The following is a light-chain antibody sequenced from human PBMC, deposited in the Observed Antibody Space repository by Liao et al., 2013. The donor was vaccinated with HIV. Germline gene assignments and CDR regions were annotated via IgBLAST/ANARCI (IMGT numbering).Light chain of an antibody. CDR1: NLGDKH. V-gene: IGLV3-1*01. CDR2: QDT. Sequence: SYDLAQPPSVSVSPGQTATISCSGQNLGDKHASWYQQKPGQSPVLVIYQDTKRPSGIPERFSGSNSGNTATLTISGTQAMDEADYYCQAWDSSTGVFGGGTKLTVL. CDR3: QAWDSSTGV. J-gene: IGLJ3*02.